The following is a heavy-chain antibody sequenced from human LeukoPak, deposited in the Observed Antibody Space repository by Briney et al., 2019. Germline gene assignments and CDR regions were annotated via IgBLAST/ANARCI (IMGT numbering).Heavy chain of an antibody. CDR1: GGTFSSYA. J-gene: IGHJ3*02. V-gene: IGHV1-69*05. Sequence: GASVKVSCKASGGTFSSYAISWVRQAPGQGLEWMGGIIPIFGTANYAQKFQGRVTITTDESTSTAYMELSSLRSEDTAVYYCARDRGGFGVATDAFDIWGQGTMVTVSS. CDR2: IIPIFGTA. D-gene: IGHD3-3*01. CDR3: ARDRGGFGVATDAFDI.